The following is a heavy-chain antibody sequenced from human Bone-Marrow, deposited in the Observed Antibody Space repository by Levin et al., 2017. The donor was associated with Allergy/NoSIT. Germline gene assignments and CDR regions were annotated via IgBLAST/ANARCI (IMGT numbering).Heavy chain of an antibody. J-gene: IGHJ5*02. CDR2: IDWDDDT. V-gene: IGHV2-70*13. Sequence: SGPTLVKPTETLTLTCNVSGFSLTTNGMCVSWLRQPPGKTLEWLALIDWDDDTYYSTSLKTRLTISRDTSKNLVVLTMTNMDPVDTATYYCARHHYVSGSYDWFDPWGQGTQVTVSS. D-gene: IGHD3-10*01. CDR3: ARHHYVSGSYDWFDP. CDR1: GFSLTTNGMC.